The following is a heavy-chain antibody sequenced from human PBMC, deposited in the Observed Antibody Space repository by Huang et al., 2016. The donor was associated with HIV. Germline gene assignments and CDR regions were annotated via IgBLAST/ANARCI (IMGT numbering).Heavy chain of an antibody. D-gene: IGHD3-22*01. CDR3: ARMFKYDSGGYWGNDAFDI. J-gene: IGHJ3*02. CDR2: ISDSGST. Sequence: QVQLQQWGAELLKPSETLSLTCAVSGGSFSGHYWTWIRQHPGRGLEWIGEISDSGSTTYNPALKSRVTISGDTSQSQFSLKLNSVTAADTAIYYCARMFKYDSGGYWGNDAFDIWGQGTMVTVSS. CDR1: GGSFSGHY. V-gene: IGHV4-34*02.